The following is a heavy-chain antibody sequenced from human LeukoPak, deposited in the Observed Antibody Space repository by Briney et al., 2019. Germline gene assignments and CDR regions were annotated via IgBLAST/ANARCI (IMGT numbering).Heavy chain of an antibody. J-gene: IGHJ5*02. CDR2: INHSGST. D-gene: IGHD3-10*01. CDR3: AREGLWFGELLP. CDR1: GGSFSGYY. Sequence: PSETLSLTCAVYGGSFSGYYWSWIRQPPGKGLEWIGEINHSGSTNYNPSLKSRVTISVDTSKNQFSLKLSSVTAADTAVYYCAREGLWFGELLPWGQGTLVTVSS. V-gene: IGHV4-34*01.